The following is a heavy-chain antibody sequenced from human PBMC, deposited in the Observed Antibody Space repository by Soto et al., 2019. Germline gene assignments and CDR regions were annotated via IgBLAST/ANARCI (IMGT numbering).Heavy chain of an antibody. V-gene: IGHV3-15*07. CDR2: IKSKTDGGTT. CDR1: GVTLTDVW. Sequence: GGSLRLSCAVSGVTLTDVWMNWVRKAPGKGPEWVGRIKSKTDGGTTDYAAPVKGRFTISRDNYKNMVYLQMNSLRAEDTALYYCTKKVPGRRPFDSWGQGTLVTVSS. CDR3: TKKVPGRRPFDS. J-gene: IGHJ4*02.